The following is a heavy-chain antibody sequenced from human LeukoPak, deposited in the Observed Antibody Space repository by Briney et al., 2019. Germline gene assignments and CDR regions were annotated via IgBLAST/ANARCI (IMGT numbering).Heavy chain of an antibody. D-gene: IGHD4-23*01. CDR1: GFAVSSYG. CDR2: ISSSSSYI. J-gene: IGHJ4*02. Sequence: GGSLRLSCAASGFAVSSYGMTWVRQAPGKGLEWVSSISSSSSYIYYADSVKGRFTISGDNAKNSLYLQMNSLRAEDTAVYYCARDGGNSFDYWGQGTLVTVSS. CDR3: ARDGGNSFDY. V-gene: IGHV3-21*01.